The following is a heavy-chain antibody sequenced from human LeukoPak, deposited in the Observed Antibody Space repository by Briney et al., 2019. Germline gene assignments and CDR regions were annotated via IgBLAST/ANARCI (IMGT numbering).Heavy chain of an antibody. CDR2: IYPGDSDT. CDR3: ARGRDSSGTRFDY. D-gene: IGHD6-19*01. Sequence: GESLKISCKGSGYSFTSYWIGWVRQMPGKGLEWMGIIYPGDSDTRYSPSFQGQVTISADKSISTAYLQWSSLKASDPAMYYCARGRDSSGTRFDYWGQGTLVTVSS. V-gene: IGHV5-51*01. J-gene: IGHJ4*02. CDR1: GYSFTSYW.